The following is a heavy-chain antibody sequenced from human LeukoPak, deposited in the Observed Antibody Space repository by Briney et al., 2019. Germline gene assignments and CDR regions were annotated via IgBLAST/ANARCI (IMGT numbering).Heavy chain of an antibody. CDR1: GFTFSSYA. V-gene: IGHV3-23*01. CDR3: AKGLLLLWFGELDY. D-gene: IGHD3-10*01. CDR2: ISGSGGST. J-gene: IGHJ4*02. Sequence: GGSLRLSCAASGFTFSSYAMSWVRQAPGKGPEWVSAISGSGGSTYYADSVKGRFTISRDNSKNTLYLQMNSLRAEDTAVYYCAKGLLLLWFGELDYWGQGTLVTVSS.